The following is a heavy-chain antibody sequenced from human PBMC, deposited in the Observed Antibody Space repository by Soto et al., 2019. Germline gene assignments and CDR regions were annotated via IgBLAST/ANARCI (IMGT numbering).Heavy chain of an antibody. CDR2: ITYTGVST. J-gene: IGHJ4*02. V-gene: IGHV3-23*01. Sequence: GGSLRLSCAASEFSFDDYAMSWVRQAPGKGLEWVPSITYTGVSTYYVDSVKGRFTISRDNSKDTLYLQMNSLRAEDTAIYYCAKASVWYPYFDSWGQGTLVTVSS. D-gene: IGHD6-13*01. CDR3: AKASVWYPYFDS. CDR1: EFSFDDYA.